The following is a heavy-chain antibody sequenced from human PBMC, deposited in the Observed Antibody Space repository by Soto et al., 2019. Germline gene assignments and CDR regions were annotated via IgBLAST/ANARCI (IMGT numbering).Heavy chain of an antibody. CDR2: MNPNSGNT. CDR1: GYTFTSYD. CDR3: ARGEKVLRFLEWLSRPYYFED. Sequence: ASVRVSCKASGYTFTSYDINWVRQATGQGLEWMGWMNPNSGNTGYAQKFQGRVTMTRNTSISTAYMELSSLRSEDTAVYYCARGEKVLRFLEWLSRPYYFEDLRQGTLDNLSS. J-gene: IGHJ4*02. V-gene: IGHV1-8*01. D-gene: IGHD3-3*01.